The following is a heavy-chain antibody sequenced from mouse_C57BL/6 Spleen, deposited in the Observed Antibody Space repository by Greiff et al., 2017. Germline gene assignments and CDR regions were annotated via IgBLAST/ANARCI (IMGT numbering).Heavy chain of an antibody. CDR3: ARYGGNFWYFDG. V-gene: IGHV7-3*01. Sequence: EVKLVESGGGLVQPGGSLSLSCAASGFTFTDYYMSWVRQPPGKALEWLGFIRNKANGYTTEYSASVKGRFTISRDNSQSILYLQMNALRAEDSATYYCARYGGNFWYFDGWGTGTTVTVSS. CDR1: GFTFTDYY. J-gene: IGHJ1*03. D-gene: IGHD2-1*01. CDR2: IRNKANGYTT.